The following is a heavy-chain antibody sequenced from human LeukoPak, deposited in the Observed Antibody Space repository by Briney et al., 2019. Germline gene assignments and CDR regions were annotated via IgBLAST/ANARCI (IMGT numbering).Heavy chain of an antibody. CDR2: ISGSGGST. D-gene: IGHD6-6*01. V-gene: IGHV3-23*01. CDR1: GFTFDDYA. CDR3: AKGTYSSSPRDY. Sequence: PGGSLRLSCAASGFTFDDYAMHWVRQAPGKGLEWVSAISGSGGSTYYADSVKGRFTISRDNSKNTLFLQMNSLRAEDTAVYYCAKGTYSSSPRDYWGQGTLVTVSS. J-gene: IGHJ4*02.